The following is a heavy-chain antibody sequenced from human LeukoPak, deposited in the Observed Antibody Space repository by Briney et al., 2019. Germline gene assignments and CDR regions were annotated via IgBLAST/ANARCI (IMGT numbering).Heavy chain of an antibody. CDR2: INAGNGNT. V-gene: IGHV1-3*03. CDR1: GYTLTSYA. CDR3: ARGDYYDSIRFDY. J-gene: IGHJ4*02. Sequence: GASVKVSCKASGYTLTSYAMHWVRQAPGQRLEWMGWINAGNGNTKYSQEFQGRVTITRDTSASTAYMELSSLRSEDTAVYYCARGDYYDSIRFDYWGQGTLVTVSS. D-gene: IGHD3-22*01.